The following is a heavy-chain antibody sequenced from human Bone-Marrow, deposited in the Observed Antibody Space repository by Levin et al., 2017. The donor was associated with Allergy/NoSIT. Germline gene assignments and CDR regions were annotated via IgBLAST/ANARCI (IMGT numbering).Heavy chain of an antibody. CDR3: AKGSATVRPYYFDY. J-gene: IGHJ4*02. Sequence: GESLKISCAASGFTFSSFAMSWVRQAPGKGLEWVSAISGGGGGTYYADSVKGRFTISRDNSENTQYLQMTSLRGEDTAVYYCAKGSATVRPYYFDYWGRGTLVTVSS. D-gene: IGHD4-17*01. V-gene: IGHV3-23*01. CDR2: ISGGGGGT. CDR1: GFTFSSFA.